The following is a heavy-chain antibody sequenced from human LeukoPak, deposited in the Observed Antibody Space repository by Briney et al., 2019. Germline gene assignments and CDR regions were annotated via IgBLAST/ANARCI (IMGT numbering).Heavy chain of an antibody. CDR2: ISAFNGHT. Sequence: GASVRVSCKASNYTYTDYGIYWVRQAPGQGLEWVGWISAFNGHTCYAQKLQGRITMTTDAPTATAHMELRSLRSDDTAVYYCARALAVLGRGPRDFDFWGQGTLVTVSS. V-gene: IGHV1-18*01. J-gene: IGHJ4*02. D-gene: IGHD4/OR15-4a*01. CDR3: ARALAVLGRGPRDFDF. CDR1: NYTYTDYG.